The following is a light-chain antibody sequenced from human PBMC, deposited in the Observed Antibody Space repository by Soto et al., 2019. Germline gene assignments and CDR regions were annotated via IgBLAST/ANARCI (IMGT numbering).Light chain of an antibody. J-gene: IGKJ2*01. Sequence: ESVLTQSPGTLSLSPGERATLSCRASQSVSSSYLAWYQQKPGQAPRLLIYAASTRATGIPDRFSGSGSGTDFTLTISRLEPEDFAVYYCQQRSNWPPYTFGQGTKLEIK. V-gene: IGKV3D-20*02. CDR3: QQRSNWPPYT. CDR1: QSVSSSY. CDR2: AAS.